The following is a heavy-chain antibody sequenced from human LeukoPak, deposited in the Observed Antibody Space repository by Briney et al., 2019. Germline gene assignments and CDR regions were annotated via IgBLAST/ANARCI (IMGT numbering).Heavy chain of an antibody. J-gene: IGHJ4*02. CDR2: ISYDGSNK. V-gene: IGHV3-30-3*01. CDR3: AREACPYRLCYYDSSGYSLNYYFDY. Sequence: GGSLRLSCAASGFTFSSYAMHWVRQAPGKGLEWVAVISYDGSNKYYADSVRGRFTISRDNSKNTLYLQMNSLRAEDTAVYYCAREACPYRLCYYDSSGYSLNYYFDYWGQGTLVTVSS. CDR1: GFTFSSYA. D-gene: IGHD3-22*01.